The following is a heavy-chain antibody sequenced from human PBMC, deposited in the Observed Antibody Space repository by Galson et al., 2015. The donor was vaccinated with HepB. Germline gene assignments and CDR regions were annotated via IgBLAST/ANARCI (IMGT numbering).Heavy chain of an antibody. CDR3: ARVYSGSYLAEKSYWFDP. CDR2: INPNSGGT. V-gene: IGHV1-2*06. D-gene: IGHD1-26*01. CDR1: GYTFTGYY. Sequence: SVKVSCKASGYTFTGYYMHWVRQAPGQGLEWMGRINPNSGGTNYAQKFQGRVTMTRDTSISTAYMELSRLRSDDTAIYYCARVYSGSYLAEKSYWFDPWGQGTLVTASS. J-gene: IGHJ5*02.